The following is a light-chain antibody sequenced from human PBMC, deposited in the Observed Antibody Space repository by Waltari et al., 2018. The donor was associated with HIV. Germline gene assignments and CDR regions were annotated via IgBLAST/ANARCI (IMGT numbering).Light chain of an antibody. Sequence: QSALTQPASVSGSPGQSITISCTGTSGDVGVSNYVSWYQHHPGKAPKLMIYDVSERRSGVSNRFSGSKSGSTAYLTISGLQAEDDSHYYCASYSSTSAVLFGGGTKLTVL. J-gene: IGLJ2*01. V-gene: IGLV2-14*03. CDR3: ASYSSTSAVL. CDR2: DVS. CDR1: SGDVGVSNY.